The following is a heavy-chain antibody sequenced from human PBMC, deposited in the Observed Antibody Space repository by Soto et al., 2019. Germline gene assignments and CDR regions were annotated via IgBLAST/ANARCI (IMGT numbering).Heavy chain of an antibody. Sequence: SETLSLTCTVSGGSINNYYWNWIRQPPGKGLEWIGNIYYSGSTNYNPSLKSRVTMPIDTSKEEFSLNLNSVAAADTAVYYCAVSTGSSQYYFNSVGQGALVSISS. J-gene: IGHJ4*02. CDR2: IYYSGST. D-gene: IGHD3-10*01. CDR1: GGSINNYY. CDR3: AVSTGSSQYYFNS. V-gene: IGHV4-59*03.